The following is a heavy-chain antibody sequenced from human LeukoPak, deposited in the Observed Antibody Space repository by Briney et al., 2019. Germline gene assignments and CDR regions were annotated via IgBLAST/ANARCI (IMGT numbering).Heavy chain of an antibody. CDR2: INPSGGST. CDR3: ARGCRLTSIAARLGWFDP. J-gene: IGHJ5*02. Sequence: ASVMVSCKASGYTFTSYYMHWVRQAPGQGLEWMGIINPSGGSTSYAQKFQGRVTMTRDTSTSTVYMELSSLRSEDTAVYYCARGCRLTSIAARLGWFDPWGQGTLVTVSS. CDR1: GYTFTSYY. V-gene: IGHV1-46*01. D-gene: IGHD6-6*01.